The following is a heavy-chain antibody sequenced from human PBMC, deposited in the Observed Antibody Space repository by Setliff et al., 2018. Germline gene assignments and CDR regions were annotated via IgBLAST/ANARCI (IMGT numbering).Heavy chain of an antibody. J-gene: IGHJ3*02. CDR2: ITGGGNT. Sequence: PGGSLRLSCAASGFSFNSYAMNWVRQAPGKGLEWVSTITGGGNTFYADSVKGRFTISRDTSKNTLFLQMNSLRVEDTAVYYCAKDSSGRDAFDIWGQGTLVTVSS. D-gene: IGHD3-10*01. CDR3: AKDSSGRDAFDI. CDR1: GFSFNSYA. V-gene: IGHV3-23*01.